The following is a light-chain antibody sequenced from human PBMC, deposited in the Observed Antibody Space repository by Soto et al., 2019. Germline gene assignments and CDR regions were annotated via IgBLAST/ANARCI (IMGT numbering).Light chain of an antibody. V-gene: IGKV3-20*01. CDR1: QTVSNNY. CDR2: GAS. Sequence: ILLSPYPGPLSLFPGDRATLSRRASQTVSNNYLAWCQQKPGQAPRVIMYGASRRATGIPDRFSGGGSGTDFTLTISRLEPEDFAVYFCQQYAGPPTTFGQGTRLEI. CDR3: QQYAGPPTT. J-gene: IGKJ5*01.